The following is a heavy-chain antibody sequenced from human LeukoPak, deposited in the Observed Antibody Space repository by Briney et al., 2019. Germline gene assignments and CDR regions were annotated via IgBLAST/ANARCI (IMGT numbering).Heavy chain of an antibody. Sequence: GGSLRLSCAASGFTVSNDYMSWVRQAPGKGLEWVALIYSGGSTYYADFVKGRFTISRDNSKNTLYLQMSSLRAEDTAVYYCAGFSHKGVWGQGTTVTVSS. V-gene: IGHV3-66*01. CDR1: GFTVSNDY. J-gene: IGHJ6*02. CDR2: IYSGGST. CDR3: AGFSHKGV.